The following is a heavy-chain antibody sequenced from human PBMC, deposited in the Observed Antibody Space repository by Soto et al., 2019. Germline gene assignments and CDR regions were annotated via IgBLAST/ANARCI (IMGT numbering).Heavy chain of an antibody. CDR3: AKDRQGAGSYPKGHYYYYGMDV. D-gene: IGHD3-10*01. CDR1: GFTFSSYG. V-gene: IGHV3-30*18. Sequence: GGSLRLSCAASGFTFSSYGMHWVRQAPGKGLEWVAVISYDGSNKYYADSVKGRFTISRDNSKNTLYLQMNGLRAEDTAVYYCAKDRQGAGSYPKGHYYYYGMDVWGQGTTVTVSS. J-gene: IGHJ6*02. CDR2: ISYDGSNK.